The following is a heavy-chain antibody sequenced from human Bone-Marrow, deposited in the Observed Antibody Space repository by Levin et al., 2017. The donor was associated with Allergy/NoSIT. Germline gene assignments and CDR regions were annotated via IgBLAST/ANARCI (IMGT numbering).Heavy chain of an antibody. CDR1: GFTFSSYA. D-gene: IGHD6-19*01. Sequence: AGGSLRLSCSASGFTFSSYAMHWVRQAPGKGLEYVSSIHSSGGSTSHADSVKGRFTISRDNSKNTLNLQMSSLRVEDTAVYYCVKDGGTSGWYYYFDYWGQGTLVTVSS. V-gene: IGHV3-64D*06. CDR2: IHSSGGST. J-gene: IGHJ4*02. CDR3: VKDGGTSGWYYYFDY.